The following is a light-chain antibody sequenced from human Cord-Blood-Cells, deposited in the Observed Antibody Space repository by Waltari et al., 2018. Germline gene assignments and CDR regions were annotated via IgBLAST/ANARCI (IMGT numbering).Light chain of an antibody. CDR1: SPNIGSTT. V-gene: IGLV1-44*01. Sequence: QSVLTQPPSASVTPGQRASISCSGSSPNIGSTTVHWYQQLPGTAPKLLIHSNNPRPSGVPDRFSGSKSGTSASLAISGLQSEDEADYYCAAWDDSLNGWVFGGGTKLTVL. J-gene: IGLJ3*02. CDR3: AAWDDSLNGWV. CDR2: SNN.